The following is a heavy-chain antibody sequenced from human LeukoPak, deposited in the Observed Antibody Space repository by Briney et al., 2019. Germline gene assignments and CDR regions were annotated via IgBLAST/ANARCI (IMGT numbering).Heavy chain of an antibody. CDR3: ARDSYGDFDY. V-gene: IGHV4-59*01. J-gene: IGHJ4*02. Sequence: SETLSLTCTVSGVSFNIYYWSWVRQPPGKGLEWIGYIYYTGSTNYNPSLKSRVTISVDTSKSQFSLKLSSVTAADTALYFCARDSYGDFDYWGQGALVTVSS. CDR2: IYYTGST. CDR1: GVSFNIYY. D-gene: IGHD4-17*01.